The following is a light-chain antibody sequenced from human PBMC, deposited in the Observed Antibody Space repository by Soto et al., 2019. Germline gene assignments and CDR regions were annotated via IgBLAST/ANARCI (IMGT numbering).Light chain of an antibody. Sequence: QLVLTQSPSSSASLGASVKLTCTLSSGHSSYAIAWHQQQPEKGPRSLMKLNSDGSHSKGDEIPDRFSGSSSGAERYLTISSLQSEDEADYYCQTWGTGIRVFGGGTKLTVL. CDR1: SGHSSYA. J-gene: IGLJ2*01. CDR3: QTWGTGIRV. V-gene: IGLV4-69*01. CDR2: LNSDGSH.